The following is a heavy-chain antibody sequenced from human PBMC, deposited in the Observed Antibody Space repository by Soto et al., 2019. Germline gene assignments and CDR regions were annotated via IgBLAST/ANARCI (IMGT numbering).Heavy chain of an antibody. CDR1: GGSVSSGSYY. CDR3: ARALNYYDSSGYYYYYYGMDV. J-gene: IGHJ6*02. D-gene: IGHD3-22*01. Sequence: SETLSLTCTVSGGSVSSGSYYWSWIRQPPGKGLEWIGYIYYSGSTNYNPPLKSRVTISVDTSKNQFSLKLSSVTAADTAVYYCARALNYYDSSGYYYYYYGMDVWGQGTTVTVSS. CDR2: IYYSGST. V-gene: IGHV4-61*01.